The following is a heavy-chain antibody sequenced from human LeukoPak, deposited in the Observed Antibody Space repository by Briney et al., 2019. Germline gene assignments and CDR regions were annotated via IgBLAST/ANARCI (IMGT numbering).Heavy chain of an antibody. V-gene: IGHV1-2*02. Sequence: ASVKVSCKASGYTFTGYYMHWVRQAPGQGLEWMGWINPNSGGTNYAQKFQGRVTMTRDTSISTAYMELSRLRSGDTAVYYCARVWEMATTQDHTFDPRDWGQGTLVTVSS. CDR1: GYTFTGYY. D-gene: IGHD5-24*01. J-gene: IGHJ4*02. CDR3: ARVWEMATTQDHTFDPRD. CDR2: INPNSGGT.